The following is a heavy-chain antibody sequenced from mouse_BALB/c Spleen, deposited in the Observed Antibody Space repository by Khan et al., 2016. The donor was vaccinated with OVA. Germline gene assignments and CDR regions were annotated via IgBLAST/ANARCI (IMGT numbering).Heavy chain of an antibody. CDR3: ARISYDYDGYYAMDY. Sequence: QVQLQQSGAELARPGASVKMSCKASGYTFTSYTMHWVKQRPGQGLECFGYINPSSGYSNYNQKFKDKATLTADKSSSTAYMRLSSLTSEDSAVYYCARISYDYDGYYAMDYWGQGTSVTVSS. CDR2: INPSSGYS. J-gene: IGHJ4*01. CDR1: GYTFTSYT. V-gene: IGHV1-4*01. D-gene: IGHD2-4*01.